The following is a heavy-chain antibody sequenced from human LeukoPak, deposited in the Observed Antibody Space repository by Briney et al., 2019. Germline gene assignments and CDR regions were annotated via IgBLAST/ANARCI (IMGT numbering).Heavy chain of an antibody. CDR3: ARPYYYDSRIDP. CDR2: MYYSGST. CDR1: GGSISSGDYY. D-gene: IGHD3-22*01. Sequence: SETLSLTCTVSGGSISSGDYYWSWIRQSPGKGLEWNGYMYYSGSTYYNPSLKSRVVISVDTSKNQFSLKLSSVTAADTAVYYCARPYYYDSRIDPWGQGILVTVSS. V-gene: IGHV4-30-4*01. J-gene: IGHJ5*02.